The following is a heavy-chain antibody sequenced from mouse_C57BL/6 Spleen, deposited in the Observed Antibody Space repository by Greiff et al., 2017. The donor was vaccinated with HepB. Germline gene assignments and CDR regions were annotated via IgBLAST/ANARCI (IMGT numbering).Heavy chain of an antibody. Sequence: EVQGVESGGGLVKPGGSLKLSCAASGFTFSDHGMHWVRQAPEKGLEWVAYISSGSSTIYYADTVKGRFTISRDNAKNTLFLQMTSLRSEDTAMYYCARASLGYWGQGTTLTVSS. D-gene: IGHD4-1*01. J-gene: IGHJ2*01. V-gene: IGHV5-17*01. CDR3: ARASLGY. CDR1: GFTFSDHG. CDR2: ISSGSSTI.